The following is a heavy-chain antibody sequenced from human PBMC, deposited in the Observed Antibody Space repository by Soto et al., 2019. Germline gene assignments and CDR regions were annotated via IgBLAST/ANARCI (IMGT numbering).Heavy chain of an antibody. D-gene: IGHD3-16*02. CDR2: IYYSGST. CDR1: GGSISSYY. V-gene: IGHV4-59*12. Sequence: SETLSLTCTVSGGSISSYYWSWIRQPPGKGLEWIGYIYYSGSTNYNPSLKSRITISVDTSKNQLFLKLNSVTAADTAVYYCARSRGFGDLSLDSWGQGTLVTVSS. J-gene: IGHJ4*02. CDR3: ARSRGFGDLSLDS.